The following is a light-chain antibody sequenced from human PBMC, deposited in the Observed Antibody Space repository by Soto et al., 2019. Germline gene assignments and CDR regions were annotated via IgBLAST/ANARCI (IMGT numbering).Light chain of an antibody. J-gene: IGKJ2*01. CDR1: QSISSW. V-gene: IGKV1-5*01. CDR2: DAS. Sequence: DIQMTQSPSTLSASVGDRVTITCRASQSISSWLAWYQQKPGKAPKLLIYDASSLESGVPSRFSGSGSGTEFTLTSSSLQPDDFATYYCQQYNRYNTFGQGTKLEIK. CDR3: QQYNRYNT.